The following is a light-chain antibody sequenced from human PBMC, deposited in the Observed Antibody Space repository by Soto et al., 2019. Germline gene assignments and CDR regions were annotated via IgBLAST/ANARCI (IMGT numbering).Light chain of an antibody. V-gene: IGLV2-14*01. Sequence: QSVLTQPASVSGSPGQSITISYSGTSSDIGTYDHFAWFQQFPGKTPKLMIYSVSNRPSGVSYRFSGSKSGNTASLTISVLQAEDEDDYYCISYTVSRSYVPGTGTKVTVL. CDR2: SVS. CDR3: ISYTVSRSYV. CDR1: SSDIGTYDH. J-gene: IGLJ1*01.